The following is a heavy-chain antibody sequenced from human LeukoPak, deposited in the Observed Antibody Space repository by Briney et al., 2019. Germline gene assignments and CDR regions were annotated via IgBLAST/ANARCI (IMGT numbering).Heavy chain of an antibody. Sequence: GGSLRLSCAASGFTFSSYWMTWVRQAPGKGLEWVANMKQDGSEKYYVDSVKGRFTISRDNAKNSLYLQMSSLRVEDTAVYYCARDTAGADYWGQGTLVTVSS. CDR1: GFTFSSYW. CDR3: ARDTAGADY. J-gene: IGHJ4*02. CDR2: MKQDGSEK. V-gene: IGHV3-7*03. D-gene: IGHD1-26*01.